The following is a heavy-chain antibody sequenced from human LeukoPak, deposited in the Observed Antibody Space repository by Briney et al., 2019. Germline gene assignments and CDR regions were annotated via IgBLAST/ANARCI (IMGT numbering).Heavy chain of an antibody. Sequence: GGSLRLSCAASGFTFSSYTMNWVRQAPGKGLEWVSSISSGGGYIYYADSVKGRFTISRDNAKNSLYLQMNSLRAEDTAVYYCARDSHSSSWYSEFDYWGQGTLVTVSS. D-gene: IGHD6-13*01. CDR1: GFTFSSYT. CDR3: ARDSHSSSWYSEFDY. J-gene: IGHJ4*02. CDR2: ISSGGGYI. V-gene: IGHV3-21*01.